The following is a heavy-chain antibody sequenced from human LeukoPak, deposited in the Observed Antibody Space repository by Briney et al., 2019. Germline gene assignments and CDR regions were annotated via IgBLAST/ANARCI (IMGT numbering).Heavy chain of an antibody. CDR3: ARAGYCSGGSCYSPWFDP. CDR1: GYTFTSYY. V-gene: IGHV1-46*01. Sequence: ASVKVSCKASGYTFTSYYMHWLRQAPGQGLEWMGIINPSGGSTSSAQKFQGRVTMIRDMSTSTVYMELSSLRSEDTAVYYCARAGYCSGGSCYSPWFDPWGQGSLVTVSS. CDR2: INPSGGST. D-gene: IGHD2-15*01. J-gene: IGHJ5*02.